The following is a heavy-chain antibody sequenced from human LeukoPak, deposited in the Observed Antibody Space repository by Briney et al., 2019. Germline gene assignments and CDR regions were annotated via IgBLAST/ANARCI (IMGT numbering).Heavy chain of an antibody. CDR3: ARSVWGSGSYSGSDY. CDR1: GGSFSGYY. V-gene: IGHV4-34*01. J-gene: IGHJ4*02. D-gene: IGHD3-10*01. CDR2: INHSGST. Sequence: PSETLSLTCAVCGGSFSGYYWSWIRQPPGKGLEWIGEINHSGSTNYNPSLKSRVTISVDTSKNQFSLKLSSVTAADTAVYYCARSVWGSGSYSGSDYWGQGTLVTVSS.